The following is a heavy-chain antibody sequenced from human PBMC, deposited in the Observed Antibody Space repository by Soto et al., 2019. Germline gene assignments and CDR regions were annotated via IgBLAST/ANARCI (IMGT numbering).Heavy chain of an antibody. CDR3: ARDGALGDNYYSYGMDV. Sequence: QVQLVQSGAEVKKPGASVKVSCKASGYTFTSYGISWVRQAPGQGLEWMGWISAYNGNTNYAQKLQGSRTITTDTSTRTAYMELRSLRSDDTAVYYCARDGALGDNYYSYGMDVWGQGTTVTVSS. CDR1: GYTFTSYG. D-gene: IGHD2-15*01. V-gene: IGHV1-18*01. CDR2: ISAYNGNT. J-gene: IGHJ6*02.